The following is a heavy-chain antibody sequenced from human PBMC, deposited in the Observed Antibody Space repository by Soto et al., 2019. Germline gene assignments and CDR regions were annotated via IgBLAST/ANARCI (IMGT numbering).Heavy chain of an antibody. CDR2: INAGNGNT. Sequence: ASVKVSCKASGYTFNSYAMNWVRQAPGQRLEWMGWINAGNGNTKYSQKFQGRVTITRDTSASTAYMELSSLRSEDTAVYYCAREDRDRESALVPAAIDGMDVWG. J-gene: IGHJ6*02. V-gene: IGHV1-3*01. CDR3: AREDRDRESALVPAAIDGMDV. CDR1: GYTFNSYA. D-gene: IGHD2-2*01.